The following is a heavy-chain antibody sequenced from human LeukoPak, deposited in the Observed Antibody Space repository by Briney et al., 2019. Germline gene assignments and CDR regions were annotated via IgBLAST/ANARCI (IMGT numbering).Heavy chain of an antibody. J-gene: IGHJ3*02. D-gene: IGHD4-17*01. CDR3: ASWDYGDPPRDI. CDR2: IIPIFGTA. CDR1: GGTFSSYA. Sequence: SEKVSCKASGGTFSSYAISWVRQAPGQGLEWMGGIIPIFGTANYAQKFQGRVTITADESTSTAYMELSSLRSEDTAVYYCASWDYGDPPRDIRGQGTMVTVSS. V-gene: IGHV1-69*13.